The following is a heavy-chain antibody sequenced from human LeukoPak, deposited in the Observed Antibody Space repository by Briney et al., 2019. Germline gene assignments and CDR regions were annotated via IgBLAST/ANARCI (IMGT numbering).Heavy chain of an antibody. J-gene: IGHJ4*02. V-gene: IGHV3-23*01. CDR1: GFTFSSYG. CDR2: ISGSGGST. CDR3: ARSYYEYYYDSSGYYRPYFDY. D-gene: IGHD3-22*01. Sequence: GGTLRLSCAASGFTFSSYGMRWVRQAPGKGLEWVSAISGSGGSTYYADSVKGRFTISRDNSKNTLYLQMNSLRAEDTAVYYCARSYYEYYYDSSGYYRPYFDYWGQGTLVTVSS.